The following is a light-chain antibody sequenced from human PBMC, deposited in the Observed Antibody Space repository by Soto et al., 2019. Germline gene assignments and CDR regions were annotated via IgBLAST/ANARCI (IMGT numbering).Light chain of an antibody. CDR1: QGISSY. J-gene: IGKJ2*01. CDR3: QQLNSYPYT. Sequence: DIQLTQSPSFLSASVGDRVTITCRASQGISSYLAWYQQKPGKAPNLLIYAASTLQSGVPSRFSRSGSGTEFTLTISSLQPEDFAAYYCQQLNSYPYTFGQGTKLEIK. CDR2: AAS. V-gene: IGKV1-9*01.